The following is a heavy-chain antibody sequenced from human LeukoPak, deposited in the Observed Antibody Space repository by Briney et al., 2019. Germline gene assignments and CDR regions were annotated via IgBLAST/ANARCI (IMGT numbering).Heavy chain of an antibody. J-gene: IGHJ4*02. Sequence: SETLSLTCTVSGASISSFYWSWLRQPPGKGLEWIGYIYYSGSTNYNPSLKSRVTISVDTSKNQFSLKLSSVTAADTAVYYCARALAYCSGGSCYSRWGQGTLVTVSS. CDR2: IYYSGST. V-gene: IGHV4-59*12. CDR3: ARALAYCSGGSCYSR. D-gene: IGHD2-15*01. CDR1: GASISSFY.